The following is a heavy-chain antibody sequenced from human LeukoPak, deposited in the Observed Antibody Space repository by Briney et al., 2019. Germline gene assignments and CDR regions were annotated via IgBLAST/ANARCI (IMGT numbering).Heavy chain of an antibody. V-gene: IGHV3-21*01. CDR3: ASRNDILTGYYDY. J-gene: IGHJ4*02. D-gene: IGHD3-9*01. Sequence: GGSLRLSCAASGFTFSIYSMNWVRQAPGKGLEWVSSISSSSSYIYYADSVKGRFTISRDNAKNSLYLQMNSLRAEDTAVYYCASRNDILTGYYDYWGQGTLVTVSS. CDR1: GFTFSIYS. CDR2: ISSSSSYI.